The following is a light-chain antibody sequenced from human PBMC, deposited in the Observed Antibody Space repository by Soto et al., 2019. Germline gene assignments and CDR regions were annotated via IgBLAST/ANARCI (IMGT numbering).Light chain of an antibody. CDR2: GAS. CDR3: EKYNSATYT. V-gene: IGKV1-27*01. CDR1: QDINSY. J-gene: IGKJ2*01. Sequence: DIQMTQSPSSLSASVGDRVTITCRASQDINSYLAWYEQKPGKAPRLLIYGASTLQSGVQFRFSGSRSGTDFTLTISSLQPEDVATYYGEKYNSATYTFGQGTKLEIK.